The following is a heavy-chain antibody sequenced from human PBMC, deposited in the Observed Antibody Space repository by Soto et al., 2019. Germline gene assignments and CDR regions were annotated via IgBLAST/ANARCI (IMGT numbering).Heavy chain of an antibody. D-gene: IGHD3-10*01. CDR2: INTSGGST. CDR1: GFSLSSYA. CDR3: AKDWVPMDF. V-gene: IGHV3-23*01. Sequence: GGSLRLSCAASGFSLSSYAMSWVRQAPGKGLEWVSGINTSGGSTYYADSVKGRFTTSRDNSRNTLYLQMNSLRAEDTAVYYCAKDWVPMDFWGQGTTVTVSS. J-gene: IGHJ6*02.